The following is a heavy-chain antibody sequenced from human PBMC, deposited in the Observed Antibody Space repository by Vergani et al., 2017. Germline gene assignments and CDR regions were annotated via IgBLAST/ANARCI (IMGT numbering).Heavy chain of an antibody. V-gene: IGHV7-4-1*02. D-gene: IGHD3-10*01. CDR2: INTNTGNP. Sequence: QVQLVQSGAEVKKPGSSVKVSCKASGGTFTSYAMNWVRQAPGQGLEWMGWINTNTGNPTYAQGFTGRFVFSLDTSVSTAYLQISSLKAEDTAVYYCARGNMVRGSSGVYYYMDVWGKGTTVTVSS. CDR3: ARGNMVRGSSGVYYYMDV. CDR1: GGTFTSYA. J-gene: IGHJ6*03.